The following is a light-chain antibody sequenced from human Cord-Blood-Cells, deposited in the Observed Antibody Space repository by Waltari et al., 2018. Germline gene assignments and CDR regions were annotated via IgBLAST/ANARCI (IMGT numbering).Light chain of an antibody. CDR3: LLSYSGARGV. J-gene: IGLJ3*02. Sequence: QAVVTQEPSLTVSPGGTVTLTCGSSTGAVTSGHYPSWFQQKPGQARRTLIYDTSNKHSWTPARFSGSLLGGKAALTLSGAQPEDEAEYYCLLSYSGARGVFGGGTKLTVL. V-gene: IGLV7-46*01. CDR1: TGAVTSGHY. CDR2: DTS.